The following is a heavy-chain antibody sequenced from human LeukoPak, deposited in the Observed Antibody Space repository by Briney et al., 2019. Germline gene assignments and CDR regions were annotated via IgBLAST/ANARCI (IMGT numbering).Heavy chain of an antibody. J-gene: IGHJ4*02. V-gene: IGHV4-4*07. CDR1: GGSMNSCY. CDR2: IYTSGST. Sequence: SETLSLTCTVSGGSMNSCYWNWIRQSAGKGLEWIGRIYTSGSTDYNPSLKSRVTMSVDTSKNQFSLKLSSVTAADTAVYYCASGVRTSFDYWGRGTLVTVPS. D-gene: IGHD1-7*01. CDR3: ASGVRTSFDY.